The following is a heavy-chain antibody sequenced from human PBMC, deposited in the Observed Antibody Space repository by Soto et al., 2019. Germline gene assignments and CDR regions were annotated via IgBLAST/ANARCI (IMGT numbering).Heavy chain of an antibody. Sequence: PSETLSLTCSVYGGSFSGYYWSWIRQPPGKGLEWIGEIDHSGSSNYNPSLKSRVAMSVDSSKNQFSLNLSSVTAADTAVYYCARGRYRLAHFFDYWGQGTLVTVSS. D-gene: IGHD1-26*01. V-gene: IGHV4-34*01. CDR1: GGSFSGYY. J-gene: IGHJ4*02. CDR2: IDHSGSS. CDR3: ARGRYRLAHFFDY.